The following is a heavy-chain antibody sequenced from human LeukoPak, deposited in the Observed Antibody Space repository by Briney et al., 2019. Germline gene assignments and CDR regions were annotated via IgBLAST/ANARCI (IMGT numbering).Heavy chain of an antibody. CDR1: GGSVSSAGYY. CDR2: IYHGSA. D-gene: IGHD6-19*01. CDR3: AREGGRQWLVSGALDS. V-gene: IGHV4-61*08. Sequence: PSETLSLTCTVSGGSVSSAGYYWSWIRQPPGKGLEWIGYIYHGSATYNPSLESRVTLSMDTSKNQYPLKMTSVTAADTAVYYCAREGGRQWLVSGALDSWGQGTLVTVSS. J-gene: IGHJ5*01.